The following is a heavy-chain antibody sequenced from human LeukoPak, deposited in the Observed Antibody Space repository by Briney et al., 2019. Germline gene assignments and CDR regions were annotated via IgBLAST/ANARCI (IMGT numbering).Heavy chain of an antibody. Sequence: ASVKVSCKVSGYILTELSMHWVRQAPGQGLEWMGGFAPEDGETTYAQKFQGRVTMTENTSTDTAYMELSSLTSEDTAVYYRATRTHRSIAAAGTWADWFDPWGQGTLVTVSS. D-gene: IGHD6-13*01. J-gene: IGHJ5*02. V-gene: IGHV1-24*01. CDR2: FAPEDGET. CDR3: ATRTHRSIAAAGTWADWFDP. CDR1: GYILTELS.